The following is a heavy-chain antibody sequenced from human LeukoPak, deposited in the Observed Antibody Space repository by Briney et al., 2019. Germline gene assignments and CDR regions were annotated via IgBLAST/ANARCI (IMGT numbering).Heavy chain of an antibody. Sequence: ASVKVSCKASGYIFISYGISWVRQAPGQGLEWMEWISAFNGDTNYAQKFQGRVSMTTDTSTTTAYMELRNLRSDDTAVYYCARGDYYGSGGSFDYWGQGTLVTVSS. J-gene: IGHJ4*02. V-gene: IGHV1-18*01. D-gene: IGHD3-10*01. CDR1: GYIFISYG. CDR2: ISAFNGDT. CDR3: ARGDYYGSGGSFDY.